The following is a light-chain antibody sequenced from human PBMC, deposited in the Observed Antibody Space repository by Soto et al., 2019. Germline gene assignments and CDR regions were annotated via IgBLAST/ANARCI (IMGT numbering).Light chain of an antibody. CDR3: QQYNNWLRT. CDR2: GAS. CDR1: QSVSSN. V-gene: IGKV3-15*01. J-gene: IGKJ1*01. Sequence: EIVMTQSPATLSVSPGERATLSCRASQSVSSNLACYQQKPGQAPRLLIYGASTRATGIPARFSGSGSGTEFTLTISSLQSEDFAVYYCQQYNNWLRTFGQGTKVDI.